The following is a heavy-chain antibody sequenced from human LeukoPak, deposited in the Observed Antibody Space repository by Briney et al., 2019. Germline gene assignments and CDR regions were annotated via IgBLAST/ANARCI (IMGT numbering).Heavy chain of an antibody. CDR3: ARVDGSGYGGGYFDY. CDR2: IYYSGST. Sequence: SETLSLTCTVSGGSISSGSYYWSWIRQPPGKGLEWIGYIYYSGSTNYNPSLKSRVTMSVDTSKNQFSLKLSSVTAADTAVYYCARVDGSGYGGGYFDYWGQGTLVTVSS. D-gene: IGHD3-22*01. J-gene: IGHJ4*02. CDR1: GGSISSGSYY. V-gene: IGHV4-61*01.